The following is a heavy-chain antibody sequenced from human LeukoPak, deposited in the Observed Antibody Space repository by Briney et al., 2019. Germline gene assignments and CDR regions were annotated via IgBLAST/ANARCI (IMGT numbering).Heavy chain of an antibody. D-gene: IGHD6-19*01. J-gene: IGHJ4*02. CDR2: IYSGGLT. Sequence: GGSLRLSCAASGFAVNTKFMHWVRQAPGKGLEWISVIYSGGLTYYADSVEGRFTISRDNAKNSLFLQMNSLRAEDTAVYYCAKRTLAGTVGDYWGQGTLVTVSS. V-gene: IGHV3-53*01. CDR1: GFAVNTKF. CDR3: AKRTLAGTVGDY.